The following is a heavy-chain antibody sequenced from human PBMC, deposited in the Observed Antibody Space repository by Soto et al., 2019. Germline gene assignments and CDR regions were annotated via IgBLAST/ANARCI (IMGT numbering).Heavy chain of an antibody. CDR1: GGSITNYY. CDR2: INYDGYS. J-gene: IGHJ6*02. Sequence: QVQLQESGPGLVKPSETLSLTCTVSGGSITNYYCSWFRQPPGKGLEWIGYINYDGYSAYNLSLKRXVXXSMDASKTPFSLMLESVTATDTAVYYCARHGFGPLHGLVDVWGPGTTVIVSS. V-gene: IGHV4-59*08. CDR3: ARHGFGPLHGLVDV. D-gene: IGHD3-10*01.